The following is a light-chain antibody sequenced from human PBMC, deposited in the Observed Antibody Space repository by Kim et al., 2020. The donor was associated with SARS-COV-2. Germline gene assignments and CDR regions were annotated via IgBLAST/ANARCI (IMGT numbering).Light chain of an antibody. CDR3: HQTYMTPFT. Sequence: ASVGDRVTITCRASQTISANLNWYQQKPGKAPNLLIYAAYTLQSGVPSRFSGSKSGTEFTLTISSLQPEDFATYYCHQTYMTPFTFGGGTKVDIK. CDR2: AAY. V-gene: IGKV1-39*01. J-gene: IGKJ4*01. CDR1: QTISAN.